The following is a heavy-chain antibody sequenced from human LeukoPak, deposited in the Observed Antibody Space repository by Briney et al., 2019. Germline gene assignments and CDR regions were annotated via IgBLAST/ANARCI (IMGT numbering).Heavy chain of an antibody. V-gene: IGHV3-21*01. CDR3: ASFIAAAGEPHYYYGMDV. CDR1: GFTFSSYS. D-gene: IGHD6-13*01. J-gene: IGHJ6*02. CDR2: ISSSSSYI. Sequence: GGSLRLSCAASGFTFSSYSMNWVRQAPGKGLEWVSSISSSSSYIYYADSVKGRFTISRDNAKNSLYLQMNSLRAEDTAVSYCASFIAAAGEPHYYYGMDVWGQGTTVTVSS.